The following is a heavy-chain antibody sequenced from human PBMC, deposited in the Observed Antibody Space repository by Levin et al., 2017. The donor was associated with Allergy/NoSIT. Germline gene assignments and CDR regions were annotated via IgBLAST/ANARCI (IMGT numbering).Heavy chain of an antibody. J-gene: IGHJ4*02. D-gene: IGHD2-8*01. CDR2: IYSGGST. CDR3: ARDAKY. Sequence: PSETLSLTCAASGFTVSSNYMSWVRQAPGKGLEWVSVIYSGGSTYYADSVKGRFTISRDNSKNTLYLQMNSLRAEDTAVYYCARDAKYWGQGTLVTVSS. CDR1: GFTVSSNY. V-gene: IGHV3-66*02.